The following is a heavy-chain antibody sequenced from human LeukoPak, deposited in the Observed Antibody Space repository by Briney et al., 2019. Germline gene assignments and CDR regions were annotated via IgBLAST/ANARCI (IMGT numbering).Heavy chain of an antibody. J-gene: IGHJ4*02. Sequence: GASVKVSCMASGYTFTDYYMHWVRQAPGQGLEWMGWINPNSGGTNYAQKFQGRVTMTRDTSISTAYMELSRLRSDDTAVYYCARTPWSGYDWDYWGQGTLVTVSS. CDR1: GYTFTDYY. D-gene: IGHD5-12*01. CDR2: INPNSGGT. V-gene: IGHV1-2*02. CDR3: ARTPWSGYDWDY.